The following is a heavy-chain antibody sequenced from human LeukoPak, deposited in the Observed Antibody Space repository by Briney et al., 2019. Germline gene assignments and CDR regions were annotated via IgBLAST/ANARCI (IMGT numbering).Heavy chain of an antibody. D-gene: IGHD3-22*01. CDR3: ARVRYYDGSGPFDL. J-gene: IGHJ2*01. CDR2: MSSSSSYI. V-gene: IGHV3-21*01. Sequence: PGGSLRLSCAASGFTFSSYSMNWVRQAPGKGLEWVSSMSSSSSYIYYADSVKGRFTISRDNAKNSVYLQMNSLRAEDTAVYYCARVRYYDGSGPFDLWGRGTLVTVSS. CDR1: GFTFSSYS.